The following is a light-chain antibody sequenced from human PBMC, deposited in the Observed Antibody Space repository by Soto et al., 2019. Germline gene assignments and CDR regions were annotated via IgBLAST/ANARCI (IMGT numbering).Light chain of an antibody. J-gene: IGKJ1*01. CDR1: QNIRTY. Sequence: DIQMTQSPRFLSASVGDRVTITCRASQNIRTYLTWYQQNPGKGPTVLIYAASTLQRGVPSRFSGSTTATDFTLTITSLQPEDSATYYCQQTLSVPRTFGLGTKVEI. CDR2: AAS. V-gene: IGKV1-39*01. CDR3: QQTLSVPRT.